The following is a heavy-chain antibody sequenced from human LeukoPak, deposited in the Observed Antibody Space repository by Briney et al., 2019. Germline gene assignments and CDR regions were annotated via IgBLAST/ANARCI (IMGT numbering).Heavy chain of an antibody. V-gene: IGHV3-74*01. CDR2: INSDGSST. J-gene: IGHJ4*02. Sequence: GRSLRLSCAASEFTFSTYWMHWVRQAPGKGLVWVSRINSDGSSTNYADSVKGRFTISRDNAKNTLYLQMNSLSIEDTAVYYCASGYSSDYGGNVYWGQGTLVTVSS. CDR3: ASGYSSDYGGNVY. CDR1: EFTFSTYW. D-gene: IGHD4-23*01.